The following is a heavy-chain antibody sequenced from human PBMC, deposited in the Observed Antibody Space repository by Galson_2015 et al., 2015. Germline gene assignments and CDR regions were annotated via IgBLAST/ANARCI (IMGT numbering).Heavy chain of an antibody. V-gene: IGHV3-33*01. CDR2: IWYDGNDK. Sequence: SLRLSCAASGFTFSSYGMHWVRQAPGKGLEWVAVIWYDGNDKYYADSVKGRFTISRDNSKNTLYLQMNSLRAEDTAVYYCAREHNLNPEYDFWGQGTLGTVSS. J-gene: IGHJ4*02. D-gene: IGHD1-20*01. CDR3: AREHNLNPEYDF. CDR1: GFTFSSYG.